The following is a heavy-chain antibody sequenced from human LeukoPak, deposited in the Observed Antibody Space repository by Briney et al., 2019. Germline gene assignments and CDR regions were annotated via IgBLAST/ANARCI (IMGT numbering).Heavy chain of an antibody. Sequence: GRSLRLSCAASGFTFSNYGMHWVRQAPGKGLEWVAVIWYEGSIKYYADSVKGRFTISRDNSKNTLYMQMNSLRVEDTAVYYCATAPRGGDYEDYWGQGTLVTVSS. V-gene: IGHV3-33*01. J-gene: IGHJ4*02. D-gene: IGHD4-17*01. CDR1: GFTFSNYG. CDR2: IWYEGSIK. CDR3: ATAPRGGDYEDY.